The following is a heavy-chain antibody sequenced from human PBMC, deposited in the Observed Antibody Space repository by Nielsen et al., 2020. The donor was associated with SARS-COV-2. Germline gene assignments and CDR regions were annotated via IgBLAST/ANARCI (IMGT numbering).Heavy chain of an antibody. V-gene: IGHV3-9*01. CDR2: ISWNSESI. J-gene: IGHJ5*02. CDR3: AKDSGTGWYNWFDL. CDR1: GFSFSTYW. Sequence: GGSLRLSCAASGFSFSTYWMHWVRQVPGKDLEWVSGISWNSESIGYADSVKGRFTISRDNAKKSLYLQMNSLRPEDTALYYCAKDSGTGWYNWFDLWGQGTLVTVSS. D-gene: IGHD6-19*01.